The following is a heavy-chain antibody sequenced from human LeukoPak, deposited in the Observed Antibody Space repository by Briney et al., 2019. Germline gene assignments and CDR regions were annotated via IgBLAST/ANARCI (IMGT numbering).Heavy chain of an antibody. D-gene: IGHD3-10*01. J-gene: IGHJ4*02. Sequence: GGSLRLSCAASGFPFTTYWMRWVRQAPGKGLEWVANINHDGSEKYYVDSVKGRFTISRDNAKNSMYLQMTSLRAEDTAVYYCARAIGSGTSDYWGQGTLVTVSS. V-gene: IGHV3-7*01. CDR3: ARAIGSGTSDY. CDR1: GFPFTTYW. CDR2: INHDGSEK.